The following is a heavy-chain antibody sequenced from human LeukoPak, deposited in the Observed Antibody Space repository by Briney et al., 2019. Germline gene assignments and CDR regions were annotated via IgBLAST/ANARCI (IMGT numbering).Heavy chain of an antibody. J-gene: IGHJ3*02. CDR2: ISAYNGNT. D-gene: IGHD1-26*01. CDR3: ASSVGATWTGDAFDI. CDR1: GYTFTSYG. V-gene: IGHV1-18*01. Sequence: ASVKVSCKAYGYTFTSYGISWVRQAPGQGLEWMGWISAYNGNTNYAQKLQGRVTMTTDTSTSTAYMELRSLRSDDTAVYYCASSVGATWTGDAFDIWGQGTMVTVSS.